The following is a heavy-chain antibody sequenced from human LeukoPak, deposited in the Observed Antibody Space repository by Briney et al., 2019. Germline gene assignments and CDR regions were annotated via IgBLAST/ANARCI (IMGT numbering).Heavy chain of an antibody. CDR3: AVQVVAATRGYFDY. V-gene: IGHV1-69*04. CDR1: GGMFSHYA. CDR2: IIPILGIA. J-gene: IGHJ4*02. Sequence: SVKVSCKDSGGMFSHYAVDWVRQAPGQGLEWMGRIIPILGIANYAQKFQGRVTITADKSTSTAYMELSGLRSEDTAVYYCAVQVVAATRGYFDYWGQGTLVTVSS. D-gene: IGHD2-15*01.